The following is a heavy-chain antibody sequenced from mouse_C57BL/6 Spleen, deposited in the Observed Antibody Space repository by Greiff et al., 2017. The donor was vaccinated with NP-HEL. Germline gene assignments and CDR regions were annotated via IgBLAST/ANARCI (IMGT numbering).Heavy chain of an antibody. D-gene: IGHD1-1*01. CDR2: IDPSDSYT. J-gene: IGHJ4*01. CDR3: ARTSTGVARMDY. CDR1: GYTFTSYW. V-gene: IGHV1-69*01. Sequence: VQLQQPGAELVMPGASVKLSCKASGYTFTSYWMHWVKQRPGQGLEWIGEIDPSDSYTNYNQKFTGKSTLTVDKSSSTAYMQLSSLTSEDSAVYYCARTSTGVARMDYWGQGTSVTVSS.